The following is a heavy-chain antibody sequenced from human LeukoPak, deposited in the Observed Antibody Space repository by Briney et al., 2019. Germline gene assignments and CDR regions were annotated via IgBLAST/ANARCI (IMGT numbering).Heavy chain of an antibody. CDR2: IYHSGST. CDR1: GYSISSGYY. Sequence: SETLSLTCTVSGYSISSGYYWGWIRQPPGKGLEWIGSIYHSGSTYYNPSLKSRVTISVDTSKKQFSLKLTSVTAADTAVYYCARAYSRFYYYYMDVWGKGTTVTVSS. D-gene: IGHD6-13*01. J-gene: IGHJ6*03. V-gene: IGHV4-38-2*02. CDR3: ARAYSRFYYYYMDV.